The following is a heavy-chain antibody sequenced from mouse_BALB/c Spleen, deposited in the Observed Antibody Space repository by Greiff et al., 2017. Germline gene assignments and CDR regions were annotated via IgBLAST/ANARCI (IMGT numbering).Heavy chain of an antibody. Sequence: EVKVVESGGGLVQPGGSLKLSCAASGFTFSSYGMSWVRQTPDKRLELVATINSNGGSTYYPDSVKGRFTISRDNAKNTLYLQMSSLKSEDTAMYYCARDPEDAMDYWGQGTSVTVSS. CDR3: ARDPEDAMDY. CDR2: INSNGGST. J-gene: IGHJ4*01. V-gene: IGHV5-6-3*01. CDR1: GFTFSSYG.